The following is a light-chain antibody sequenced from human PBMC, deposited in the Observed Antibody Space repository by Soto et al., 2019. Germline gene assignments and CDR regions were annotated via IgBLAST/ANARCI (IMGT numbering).Light chain of an antibody. CDR1: SNDVGSYEL. J-gene: IGLJ2*01. CDR3: CSYAGSNTVA. Sequence: QLVLTQPASVSGSPGQSITISCTGTSNDVGSYELVSWYQQYPGKAPKLMIYEVSKRSSGVSNRFSGSKSGNTASLTISGLQAEDEADYYCCSYAGSNTVAFGGGTKLTVL. V-gene: IGLV2-23*02. CDR2: EVS.